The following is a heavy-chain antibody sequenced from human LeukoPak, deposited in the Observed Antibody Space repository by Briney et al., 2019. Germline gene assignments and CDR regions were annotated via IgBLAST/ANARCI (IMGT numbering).Heavy chain of an antibody. CDR3: ARDIYQITMLRGADTYHYYVVDV. Sequence: GGSLRLSCAASGFTFSSSAMHWVRQAPGKGLEWVALISYDGSTKYYIDSVKGRFTISRDNSKNTLYLQMNSLRAEDTAVYYCARDIYQITMLRGADTYHYYVVDVWGQGTTVTVSS. V-gene: IGHV3-30-3*01. J-gene: IGHJ6*02. CDR2: ISYDGSTK. CDR1: GFTFSSSA. D-gene: IGHD3-10*01.